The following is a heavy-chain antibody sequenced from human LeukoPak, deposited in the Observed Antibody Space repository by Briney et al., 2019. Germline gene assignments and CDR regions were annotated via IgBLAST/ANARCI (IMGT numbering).Heavy chain of an antibody. J-gene: IGHJ4*02. V-gene: IGHV1-69*13. CDR3: ARLTYDYVWGSYRQLDY. D-gene: IGHD3-16*02. CDR1: GGTFSSYA. Sequence: SVKVSCKASGGTFSSYAISWVRQAPGQGLEWMGGIIPIFGTANYAQKFQGRVTITADEPTSTAYMELSSLRSEDTAVYYCARLTYDYVWGSYRQLDYWGQGTLVTVSS. CDR2: IIPIFGTA.